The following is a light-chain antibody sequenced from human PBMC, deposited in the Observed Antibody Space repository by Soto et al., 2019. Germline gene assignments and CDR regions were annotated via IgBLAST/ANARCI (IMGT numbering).Light chain of an antibody. Sequence: ESVLTHSRDTRTLYPGERATLSCRAIQRITSTFLAWYQQKPGQAPRLLIYGASSRATGIPDRFTGSGSGTDFTLTISRLEPEDFAVYYCQQHGSSLALTFGGGAKAAIK. CDR1: QRITSTF. V-gene: IGKV3-20*01. CDR2: GAS. CDR3: QQHGSSLALT. J-gene: IGKJ4*01.